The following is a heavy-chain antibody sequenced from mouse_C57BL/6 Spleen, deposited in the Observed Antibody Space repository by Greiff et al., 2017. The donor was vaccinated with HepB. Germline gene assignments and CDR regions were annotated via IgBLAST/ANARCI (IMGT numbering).Heavy chain of an antibody. J-gene: IGHJ2*01. CDR3: AREDGGNYGDY. V-gene: IGHV5-6*01. D-gene: IGHD2-3*01. CDR1: GFTFSSYG. Sequence: EVKLMESGGDLVKPGGSLKLSCAASGFTFSSYGMSWVRQTPDKRLEWVATISSGGSYTYYPDSVKGRFTISRDNAKNTLYLQMSSLKSEDTAMYYCAREDGGNYGDYWGQGTTLTVSS. CDR2: ISSGGSYT.